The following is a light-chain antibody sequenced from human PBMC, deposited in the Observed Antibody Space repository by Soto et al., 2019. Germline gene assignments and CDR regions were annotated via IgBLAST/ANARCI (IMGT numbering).Light chain of an antibody. V-gene: IGKV3-20*01. CDR3: QQYGSSPET. CDR1: QSVTSDF. J-gene: IGKJ1*01. Sequence: EIVLTQSPATLSLSPGERATLSCRASQSVTSDFLVWYQQKPGQAPRLLIYGASSRATGIPDRFSGSGSGTDFTLTISRLEPEDLAVYYCQQYGSSPETFGQGTKVDIK. CDR2: GAS.